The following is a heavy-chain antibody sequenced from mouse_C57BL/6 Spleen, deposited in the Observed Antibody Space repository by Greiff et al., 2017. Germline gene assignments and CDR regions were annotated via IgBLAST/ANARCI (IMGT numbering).Heavy chain of an antibody. Sequence: QVQLQQSGPGLVAPSQSLSITCTVSGFSLTSYGVHWVRQPPGKGLEWLVVIWSDGSTTYNSALKSRLSISKDNSKSQVFLKMNSLQTDDTAMYYCARHGGYYPYWYFDVWGTGTTVTVSS. D-gene: IGHD2-3*01. CDR1: GFSLTSYG. CDR3: ARHGGYYPYWYFDV. J-gene: IGHJ1*03. V-gene: IGHV2-6-1*01. CDR2: IWSDGST.